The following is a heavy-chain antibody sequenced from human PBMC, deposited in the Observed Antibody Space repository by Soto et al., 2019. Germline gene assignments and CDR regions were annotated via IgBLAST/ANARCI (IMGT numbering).Heavy chain of an antibody. CDR3: AVGYCSSTSCHPSAWFDP. Sequence: RSLTCAVYGGSFSGYYWSWIRQPPGKGLEWIGEINHSGSTNYNPSLKSRVTISLDTSKNQFSLKLSSVTAADTAVYYCAVGYCSSTSCHPSAWFDPWGQGXLVTVSS. J-gene: IGHJ5*02. CDR1: GGSFSGYY. CDR2: INHSGST. D-gene: IGHD2-2*01. V-gene: IGHV4-34*01.